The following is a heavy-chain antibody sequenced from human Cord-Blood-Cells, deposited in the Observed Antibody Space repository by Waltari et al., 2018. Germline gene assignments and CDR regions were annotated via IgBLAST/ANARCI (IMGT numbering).Heavy chain of an antibody. CDR1: GYRFPSYW. J-gene: IGHJ4*02. V-gene: IGHV5-51*01. CDR3: ARHRRGRQLDY. D-gene: IGHD6-6*01. Sequence: EVQLVQSGAEVQKPGESLKISGKGSGYRFPSYWIGWVRQMHGKGLEWMGIIYPGDSDTRYSPSFQGQVTISAYKSISTAYLQWSSLKASDTAMYYCARHRRGRQLDYWGQGTLVTVSS. CDR2: IYPGDSDT.